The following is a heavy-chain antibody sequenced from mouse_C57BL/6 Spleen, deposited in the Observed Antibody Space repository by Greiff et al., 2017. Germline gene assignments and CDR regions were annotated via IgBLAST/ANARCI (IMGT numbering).Heavy chain of an antibody. CDR2: IYPGSGNT. CDR1: GYTFTDYY. CDR3: ARGRMVTTGYYFDY. J-gene: IGHJ2*01. D-gene: IGHD2-2*01. V-gene: IGHV1-76*01. Sequence: QVQLKESGAELVRPGASVKLSCKASGYTFTDYYINWVKQRPGQGLEWIARIYPGSGNTYYNEKFKGKATLTAEKSSSTAYMQLSSLTSEDSAVYFCARGRMVTTGYYFDYWGQGTTLTVSS.